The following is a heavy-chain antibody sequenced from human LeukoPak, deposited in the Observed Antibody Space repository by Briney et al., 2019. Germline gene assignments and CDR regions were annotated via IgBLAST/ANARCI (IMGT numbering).Heavy chain of an antibody. V-gene: IGHV4-59*08. J-gene: IGHJ4*02. CDR1: GDSISSYY. CDR3: ASSKSGSYPRPPDY. CDR2: IYYSGST. Sequence: SETLSLTCTVSGDSISSYYWSWIRQPPGKGLEWIGYIYYSGSTNYNPSLKSRVTISVDTSKNQFSLKLSSVTAADTAVYYCASSKSGSYPRPPDYWGQGTLVTVSS. D-gene: IGHD1-26*01.